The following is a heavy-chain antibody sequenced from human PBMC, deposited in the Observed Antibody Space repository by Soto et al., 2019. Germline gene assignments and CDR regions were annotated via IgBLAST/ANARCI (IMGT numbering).Heavy chain of an antibody. D-gene: IGHD3-10*01. V-gene: IGHV4-31*03. J-gene: IGHJ4*02. CDR1: GGSISSGGYY. CDR2: IYYSGST. Sequence: QVQLQESGPGLVKPSQTLSLTCTVSGGSISSGGYYWSWIRQHPGKGLECFGYIYYSGSTYYNPSLKSRVTISVYTSENQFSLMLSSVTSADTAVYYCARYGSGSYYPTTFDYWGQRTLVTVSS. CDR3: ARYGSGSYYPTTFDY.